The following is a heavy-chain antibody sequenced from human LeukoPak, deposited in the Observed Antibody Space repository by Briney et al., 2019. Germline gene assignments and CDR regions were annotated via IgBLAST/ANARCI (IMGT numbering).Heavy chain of an antibody. V-gene: IGHV1-18*04. CDR1: GYTFTSYG. CDR2: ISAYNGNT. J-gene: IGHJ6*02. D-gene: IGHD3-16*01. CDR3: ARASYVPRWYYYYGMDV. Sequence: ASVKVSCKASGYTFTSYGISWVRQAPGQGLEWMGWISAYNGNTNYAQKLQGRVTMTTDTSTSTACMELRSLRSEDTAVYYCARASYVPRWYYYYGMDVWGQGTTVTVSS.